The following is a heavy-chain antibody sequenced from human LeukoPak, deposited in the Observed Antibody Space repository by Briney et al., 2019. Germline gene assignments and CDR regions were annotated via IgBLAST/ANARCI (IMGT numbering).Heavy chain of an antibody. V-gene: IGHV3-30*04. CDR2: ISYDGSNK. J-gene: IGHJ4*02. D-gene: IGHD3-22*01. CDR1: GFTFSSYA. CDR3: AKERYYYDSSADY. Sequence: GGSLRLSCAASGFTFSSYAMHWVRQAPGKGLEWVAVISYDGSNKYYADSVKGRFTISRDNSKNTLYLQMNSLRAEDTAVYYCAKERYYYDSSADYWGQGTLVTVSS.